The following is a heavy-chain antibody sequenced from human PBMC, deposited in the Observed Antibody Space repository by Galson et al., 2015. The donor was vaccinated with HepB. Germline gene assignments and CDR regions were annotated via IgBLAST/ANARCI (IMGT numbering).Heavy chain of an antibody. CDR1: GYSFTSYW. Sequence: QSGAEVKKPGESLKISCKGSGYSFTSYWIGWVRQMPGKGLEWMGIIYPGDSDTRYSPSFQGQVTISADKSISTAYLQWSSLKASDTAMYYCARLGGSGLPKYYYYYYGMDVWGQGTTVTVSS. D-gene: IGHD3-16*01. CDR2: IYPGDSDT. J-gene: IGHJ6*02. CDR3: ARLGGSGLPKYYYYYYGMDV. V-gene: IGHV5-51*01.